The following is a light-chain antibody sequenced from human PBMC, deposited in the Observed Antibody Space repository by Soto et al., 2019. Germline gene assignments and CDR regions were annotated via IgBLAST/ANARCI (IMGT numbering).Light chain of an antibody. Sequence: QSALTQPASMSGSPGQSITISCTGLSSDVGSYNLVSWYQQHPGKAPKLLIYEVSGRPSGVSTRFSGSKSGNTASLTISGLQAEDEAEYYCSSYASSSEVFGTGTKVTVL. CDR3: SSYASSSEV. CDR2: EVS. CDR1: SSDVGSYNL. V-gene: IGLV2-23*02. J-gene: IGLJ1*01.